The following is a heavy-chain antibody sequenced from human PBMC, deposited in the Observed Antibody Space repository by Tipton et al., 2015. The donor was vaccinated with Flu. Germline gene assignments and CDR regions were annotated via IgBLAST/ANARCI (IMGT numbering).Heavy chain of an antibody. CDR1: GFTFTMFE. D-gene: IGHD2-15*01. J-gene: IGHJ4*02. V-gene: IGHV3-48*03. CDR3: ASIFYIQDSTSDC. Sequence: SLRLSCAASGFTFTMFEFNWVRQAPGKGLEWISFISMSGETTYYADSVKGRFTVSRDNAKDSVYLQMDGLRAEDTAVYYCASIFYIQDSTSDCWGQGTLVTVSS. CDR2: ISMSGETT.